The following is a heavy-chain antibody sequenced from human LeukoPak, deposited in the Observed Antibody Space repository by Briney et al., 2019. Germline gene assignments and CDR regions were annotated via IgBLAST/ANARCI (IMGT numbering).Heavy chain of an antibody. CDR1: GFTFSSYG. CDR2: ISYDGSNK. J-gene: IGHJ3*02. CDR3: AKDSDYYDSNDAFDI. Sequence: GRSLRLSCAASGFTFSSYGMHWVHQAPGKGLEWVAVISYDGSNKYYADSVKGRFTISRDNSKNTLYLQMNSLRAEDTAVYYCAKDSDYYDSNDAFDIWGQGTMVTVSS. D-gene: IGHD3-22*01. V-gene: IGHV3-30*18.